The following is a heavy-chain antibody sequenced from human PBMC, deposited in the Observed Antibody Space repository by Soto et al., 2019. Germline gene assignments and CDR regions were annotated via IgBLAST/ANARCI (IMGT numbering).Heavy chain of an antibody. CDR1: GGSISSYY. V-gene: IGHV4-59*01. CDR2: IYYSGST. CDR3: ARDGRYLYWLL. Sequence: SETLSLTCTVSGGSISSYYWSWIRQPPGKGLEWIGYIYYSGSTNYNPSLKSRVTISVDTSKNQFSLKLSSVTAADTAVYYCARDGRYLYWLLWGQGTLVTVSS. D-gene: IGHD3-9*01. J-gene: IGHJ4*02.